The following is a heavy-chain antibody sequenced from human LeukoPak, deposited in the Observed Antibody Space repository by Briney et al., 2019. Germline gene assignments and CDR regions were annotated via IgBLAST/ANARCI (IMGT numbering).Heavy chain of an antibody. D-gene: IGHD5-12*01. CDR1: GYTFTGYY. V-gene: IGHV1-2*02. Sequence: GASVKVSCKASGYTFTGYYMHWVRQAPGQGLEWMGWINPNSGGTNYAQKFQGRVTMTRDTSISTAYMELSRLRSDDTAVYYCARGERIVATTRGPAYWGQGTLVTVSS. CDR2: INPNSGGT. CDR3: ARGERIVATTRGPAY. J-gene: IGHJ4*02.